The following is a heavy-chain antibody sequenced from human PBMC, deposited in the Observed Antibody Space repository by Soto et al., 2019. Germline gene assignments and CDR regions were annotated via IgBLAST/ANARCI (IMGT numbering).Heavy chain of an antibody. CDR2: ISSNGVGT. CDR1: GFTLSGYA. Sequence: EVQLAESGGGLAQPGGSLRLSCAASGFTLSGYAMDWVRQAPGKGLEYVSGISSNGVGTYYANSVQGRFTISRDNYKNTVYLHMGSLRPEDMAVYYCARRARPDFYYMDVWGKGTTVTFSS. CDR3: ARRARPDFYYMDV. D-gene: IGHD6-6*01. V-gene: IGHV3-64*01. J-gene: IGHJ6*03.